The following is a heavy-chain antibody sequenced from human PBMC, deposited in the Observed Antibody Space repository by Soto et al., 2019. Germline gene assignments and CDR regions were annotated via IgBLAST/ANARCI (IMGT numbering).Heavy chain of an antibody. V-gene: IGHV4-34*01. CDR3: ARRTVTNGANFDY. Sequence: QMQLQQWGAGLLKPSETLSLTCAVYGGSFSGYYWSWIRQPPGKGLEWIGEINHSGSTNYNPSLKSRVTISVDTSKNQFSLKLSSVTAADTAVYYCARRTVTNGANFDYWGQGTLVTVSS. CDR1: GGSFSGYY. D-gene: IGHD3-10*01. J-gene: IGHJ4*02. CDR2: INHSGST.